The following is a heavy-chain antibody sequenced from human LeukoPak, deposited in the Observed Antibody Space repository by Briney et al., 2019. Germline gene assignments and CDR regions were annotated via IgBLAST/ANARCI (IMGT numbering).Heavy chain of an antibody. CDR1: GYTFTSYG. V-gene: IGHV1-18*01. J-gene: IGHJ4*02. CDR2: ISAYNGNT. D-gene: IGHD2/OR15-2a*01. Sequence: RVSVKVSCKASGYTFTSYGISWVRQAPGQGLEWMGGISAYNGNTNYAQKLQCRVNMTTDTSPSTAYMELRSLRSDDTAVYYCARDPSTAPLSYFFDYWGQGTLVTVSS. CDR3: ARDPSTAPLSYFFDY.